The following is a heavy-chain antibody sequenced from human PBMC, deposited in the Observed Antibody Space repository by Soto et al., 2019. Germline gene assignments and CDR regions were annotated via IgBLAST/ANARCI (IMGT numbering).Heavy chain of an antibody. V-gene: IGHV3-30*03. Sequence: GGSLRLSCAASGFTFSSYGMHWVRQAPGKGLEWVAVISYDGSNKYYADSVKGRFTISRDNSKNTLYLQMNSLRAEDTAVYYCARDLNLWSRDGYNYYYGMDVWGQGTTVTVSS. D-gene: IGHD5-12*01. CDR3: ARDLNLWSRDGYNYYYGMDV. CDR1: GFTFSSYG. J-gene: IGHJ6*02. CDR2: ISYDGSNK.